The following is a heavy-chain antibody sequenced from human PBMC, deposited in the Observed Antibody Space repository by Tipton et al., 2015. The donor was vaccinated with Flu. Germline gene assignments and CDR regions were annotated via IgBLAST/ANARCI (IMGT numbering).Heavy chain of an antibody. CDR1: GFTFSSYA. V-gene: IGHV3-23*01. D-gene: IGHD6-13*01. CDR2: ITGSGGSA. Sequence: GSLRLSCAASGFTFSSYAMSWVRQAPGKGLEWVSAITGSGGSAYYADSVKGRFTISRDNSKNTLYLQMNSLRADDTAVYYCAKGGPYGSNWSGGHAFDIWGQGTMVTVSS. J-gene: IGHJ3*02. CDR3: AKGGPYGSNWSGGHAFDI.